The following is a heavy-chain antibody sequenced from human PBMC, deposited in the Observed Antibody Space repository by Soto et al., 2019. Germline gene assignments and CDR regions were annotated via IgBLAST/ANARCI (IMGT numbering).Heavy chain of an antibody. CDR3: ARDKITCLFDY. J-gene: IGHJ4*02. CDR1: GGSFSGNS. Sequence: QVQLQQWGAGLLKPSETLSLPCAVYGGSFSGNSWTWIRQPPGTGLVWIGEINHSGSTNYNPSLKTLVSISIDTSKNHFSLKLTSVTAADTAVYYCARDKITCLFDYWGQGTLVTVSS. CDR2: INHSGST. D-gene: IGHD3-10*01. V-gene: IGHV4-34*01.